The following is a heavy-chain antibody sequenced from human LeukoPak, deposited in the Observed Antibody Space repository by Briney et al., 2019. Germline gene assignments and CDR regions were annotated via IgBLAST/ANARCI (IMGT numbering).Heavy chain of an antibody. CDR2: IRYDGSNK. V-gene: IGHV3-30*02. Sequence: GGSLRLSCAASGFTFSSYGMHWVRQAPGKGLEWVAFIRYDGSNKYYADSVKGRFTISRDNSKNTLYLQMNSLRAEDTAVYYCARVRLVGGTDYYYYYMDVWGKGTTVTVSS. CDR1: GFTFSSYG. CDR3: ARVRLVGGTDYYYYYMDV. D-gene: IGHD6-19*01. J-gene: IGHJ6*03.